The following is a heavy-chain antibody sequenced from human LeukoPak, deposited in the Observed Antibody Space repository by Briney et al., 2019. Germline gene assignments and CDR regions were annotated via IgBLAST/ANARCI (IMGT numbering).Heavy chain of an antibody. J-gene: IGHJ4*02. CDR1: GFTFSSYE. CDR3: ARALYSSGWYGGN. D-gene: IGHD6-19*01. Sequence: GGSLRLSCAASGFTFSSYEMNWVRQAPGKGLEWVSYISSSGSTIYYADSVKGRFTISRDNAKNSLYLQMNSLRAEDTAVYYCARALYSSGWYGGNWGQGTLVTVSS. V-gene: IGHV3-48*03. CDR2: ISSSGSTI.